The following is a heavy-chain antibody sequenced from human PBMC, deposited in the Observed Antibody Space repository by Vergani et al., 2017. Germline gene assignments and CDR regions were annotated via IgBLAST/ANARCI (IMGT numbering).Heavy chain of an antibody. J-gene: IGHJ3*02. CDR1: GGTFSSYA. CDR3: ARAGGDYYDSSGTHPAAFDI. V-gene: IGHV1-69*01. CDR2: IIPIFGTA. D-gene: IGHD3-22*01. Sequence: QVQLVQSGAEVKKPGSSVKVSCKASGGTFSSYAISWVRQALGQGLEWMGGIIPIFGTANYAQKFQGRVTITADESTSTAYMELSSLRSEDTAVYYCARAGGDYYDSSGTHPAAFDIWGQGTMVTVSS.